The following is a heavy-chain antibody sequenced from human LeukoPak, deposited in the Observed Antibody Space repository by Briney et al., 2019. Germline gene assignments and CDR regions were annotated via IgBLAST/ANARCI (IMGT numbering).Heavy chain of an antibody. CDR3: ATDMGSYYDTRGPRRRGPYYPYMDV. Sequence: PSATLSLTCRGSGASISNYYWNWIRQPPGKGLEWIGNFNYIGNTNYNPSLKSRVTISVDTPSNQFSLKLSSVTAADTAVYHCATDMGSYYDTRGPRRRGPYYPYMDVWGTGTTVIVSS. J-gene: IGHJ6*03. CDR1: GASISNYY. V-gene: IGHV4-59*01. D-gene: IGHD3-22*01. CDR2: FNYIGNT.